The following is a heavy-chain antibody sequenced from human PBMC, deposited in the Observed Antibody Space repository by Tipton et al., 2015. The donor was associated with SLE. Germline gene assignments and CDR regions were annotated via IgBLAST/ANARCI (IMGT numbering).Heavy chain of an antibody. J-gene: IGHJ6*03. CDR3: AREGYDSFYYYYYMDV. D-gene: IGHD3-22*01. V-gene: IGHV4-61*08. Sequence: TLSLTCTVSGGSINSGVHYWTWIRQTPERGLEYIGNIFYAGITNYNPSLKSRLTISLDTSKNQFSLKLSSVTAADTAVYYCAREGYDSFYYYYYMDVWGKGTTVTVSS. CDR1: GGSINSGVHY. CDR2: IFYAGIT.